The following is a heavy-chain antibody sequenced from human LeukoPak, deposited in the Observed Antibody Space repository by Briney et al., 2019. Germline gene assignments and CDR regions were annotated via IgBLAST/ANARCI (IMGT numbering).Heavy chain of an antibody. Sequence: GGSLRLSCAASGFTVSSSYMNWVRQAPGKGLEWVSNIHSGGSTNYADSVKGRFIISRDNSKNTVYLQMNSLRVEDTAVYYCARDLPMYYYGSGSYSRSIWGQGTRVTVSS. D-gene: IGHD3-10*01. J-gene: IGHJ3*02. CDR2: IHSGGST. V-gene: IGHV3-66*01. CDR3: ARDLPMYYYGSGSYSRSI. CDR1: GFTVSSSY.